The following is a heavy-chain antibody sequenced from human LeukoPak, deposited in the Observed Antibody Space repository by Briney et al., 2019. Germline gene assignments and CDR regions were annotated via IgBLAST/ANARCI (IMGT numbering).Heavy chain of an antibody. CDR2: IIPIFGTA. CDR3: ARLYCSSTSCLLDY. J-gene: IGHJ4*02. D-gene: IGHD2-2*01. V-gene: IGHV1-69*13. Sequence: SVKVSCKASGYTFTNYAVNWVRQAPGQGLEWMGGIIPIFGTANYAQKFQGRVTITADESTSTAYMELSSLRSEDTAVYYCARLYCSSTSCLLDYWGQGTLVTVSS. CDR1: GYTFTNYA.